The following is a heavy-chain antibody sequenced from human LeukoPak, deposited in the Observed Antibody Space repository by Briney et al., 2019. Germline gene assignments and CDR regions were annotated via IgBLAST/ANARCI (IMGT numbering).Heavy chain of an antibody. CDR3: ASRSPTRGSGSYYISGDYYYYGMDV. J-gene: IGHJ6*02. CDR2: IYYSGST. CDR1: GGSISSSSYY. D-gene: IGHD3-10*01. Sequence: SETLSLTCTVSGGSISSSSYYWGWIRQPPGKGLEWIGSIYYSGSTYYNPSLKSRVTISVDTSKNQFSLKLSSVTAADTAVYYCASRSPTRGSGSYYISGDYYYYGMDVWGQGTTVTVSS. V-gene: IGHV4-39*07.